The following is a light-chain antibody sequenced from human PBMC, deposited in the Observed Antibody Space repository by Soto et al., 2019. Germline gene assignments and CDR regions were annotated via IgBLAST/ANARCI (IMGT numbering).Light chain of an antibody. V-gene: IGLV2-11*01. J-gene: IGLJ1*01. Sequence: QSALTQPRSVSGSPGQSVAISCTGTGSDVGGYNYVSWYQQHPGKAPKLMIFDVSRRPSGVPDRFSGSKSGNTASLTISGLQAEDEAEYYCCSYAGTYTDVFGTGTKLTVL. CDR3: CSYAGTYTDV. CDR1: GSDVGGYNY. CDR2: DVS.